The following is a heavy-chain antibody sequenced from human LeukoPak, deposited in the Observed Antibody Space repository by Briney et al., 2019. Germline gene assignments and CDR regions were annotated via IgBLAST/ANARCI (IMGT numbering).Heavy chain of an antibody. CDR3: AKQTTGYYGSGVGF. CDR1: GFTFSSYA. CDR2: IRDSGDIA. D-gene: IGHD3-10*01. Sequence: GGSLRLSCVASGFTFSSYAMSWGRQAPGKGLEWVSSIRDSGDIAHYADPVRGRFTISRDNSKNTLYLQMSSLRPEDTAVYFCAKQTTGYYGSGVGFWGQGALVTVSS. J-gene: IGHJ4*02. V-gene: IGHV3-23*01.